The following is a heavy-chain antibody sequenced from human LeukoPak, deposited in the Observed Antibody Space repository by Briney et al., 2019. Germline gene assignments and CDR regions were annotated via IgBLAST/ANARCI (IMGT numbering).Heavy chain of an antibody. J-gene: IGHJ6*03. CDR1: GYTFTSYD. CDR2: MNPNSGNT. D-gene: IGHD3-22*01. V-gene: IGHV1-8*01. Sequence: ASVKVSCKASGYTFTSYDINWVRQATGQGLEWMGWMNPNSGNTGYAQKFQGRVTITADESTSTAYMELSSLRSEDTAVYYCARTRGVGRRSGYYQNYYYYYMDVWGKGTTVTISS. CDR3: ARTRGVGRRSGYYQNYYYYYMDV.